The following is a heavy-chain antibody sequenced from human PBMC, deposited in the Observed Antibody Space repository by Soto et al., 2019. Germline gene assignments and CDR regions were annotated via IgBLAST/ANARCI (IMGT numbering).Heavy chain of an antibody. CDR1: GFTFSSYA. J-gene: IGHJ4*02. V-gene: IGHV3-23*01. CDR3: ACWGGIASPAYDGSLPPYDY. Sequence: GGSLRLSCAASGFTFSSYAMSWVRQAPGKGVEWVSAISGSGGSTYYADSVKGRFTISSDNSKTTLFLQVNSLSEEDTAVYYFACWGGIASPAYDGSLPPYDYWGQGTLVTVSS. D-gene: IGHD6-13*01. CDR2: ISGSGGST.